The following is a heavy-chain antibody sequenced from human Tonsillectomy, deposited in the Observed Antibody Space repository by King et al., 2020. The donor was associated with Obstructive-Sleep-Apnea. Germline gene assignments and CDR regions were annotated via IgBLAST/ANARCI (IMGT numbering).Heavy chain of an antibody. CDR2: IYYSGST. CDR1: GGSISSSSYY. J-gene: IGHJ4*02. Sequence: LQLQESGPGLVKPSETLSLTCTVSGGSISSSSYYWGWFRQPPGKGREWIGSIYYSGSTYYNPSLKSRVTISVATSKNQFSLKLSSGTAADTAAYYCARAPHHIVVVTAPRDWGQGTLVTVSS. D-gene: IGHD2-21*02. CDR3: ARAPHHIVVVTAPRD. V-gene: IGHV4-39*07.